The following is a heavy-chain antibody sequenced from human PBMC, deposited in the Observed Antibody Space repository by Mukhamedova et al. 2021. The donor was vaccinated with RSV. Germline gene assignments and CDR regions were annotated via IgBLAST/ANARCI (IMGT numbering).Heavy chain of an antibody. J-gene: IGHJ4*02. CDR3: ARDSXYDLCVNGVY. V-gene: IGHV3-74*01. D-gene: IGHD3/OR15-3a*01. CDR2: INGDGSDT. Sequence: WVSRINGDGSDTTYADSVRGRFTISRDNAKNTLYLQINSLRAEDTAVYYCARDSXYDLCVNGVYCGQGTLVTVFS.